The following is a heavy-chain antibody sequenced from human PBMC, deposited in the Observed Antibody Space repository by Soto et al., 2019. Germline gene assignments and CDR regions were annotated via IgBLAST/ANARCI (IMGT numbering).Heavy chain of an antibody. CDR3: ATHRYRYGYLGGG. V-gene: IGHV4-59*08. J-gene: IGHJ4*02. CDR2: IYYIGST. D-gene: IGHD5-18*01. Sequence: QVQLQESGPGLVKPSETLSLTCTVSGGSISSYYWSWIRQPPGKGLEWIGYIYYIGSTNYNPSFKSRVPLSLATSKNQFSLTLASVTAADTAVYYCATHRYRYGYLGGGWGQGTLVTVSS. CDR1: GGSISSYY.